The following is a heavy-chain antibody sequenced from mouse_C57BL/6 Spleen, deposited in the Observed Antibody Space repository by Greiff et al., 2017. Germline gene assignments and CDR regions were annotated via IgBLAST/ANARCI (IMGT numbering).Heavy chain of an antibody. J-gene: IGHJ3*01. V-gene: IGHV1-82*01. Sequence: VQPQESGPELVKPGASVKISCKASGYAFSSSWMNWVKQRPGKGLEWIGRIYPGDGDTNYNGKFKGKATLTADKSSSTAYMQLSSLTSEDSAVYFCARTAQATFAYWGQGTLVTVSA. CDR2: IYPGDGDT. CDR3: ARTAQATFAY. CDR1: GYAFSSSW. D-gene: IGHD3-2*02.